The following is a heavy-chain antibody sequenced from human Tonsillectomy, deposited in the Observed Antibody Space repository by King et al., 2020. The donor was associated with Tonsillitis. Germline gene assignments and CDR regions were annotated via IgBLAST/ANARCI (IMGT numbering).Heavy chain of an antibody. D-gene: IGHD1-26*01. V-gene: IGHV3-30*18. Sequence: QLVQSGGGVVQPGGSLTLSCAASGFTFNTFGMHWVRQAPGKGLEWVAIISYDGSEKYTAKSVKGRLTISRDNSKNTLYLRMDSLRAEDTALYYCAKDQDWGVGTSEGGYSYGMDVWGPGTTVTDSS. CDR3: AKDQDWGVGTSEGGYSYGMDV. J-gene: IGHJ6*02. CDR1: GFTFNTFG. CDR2: ISYDGSEK.